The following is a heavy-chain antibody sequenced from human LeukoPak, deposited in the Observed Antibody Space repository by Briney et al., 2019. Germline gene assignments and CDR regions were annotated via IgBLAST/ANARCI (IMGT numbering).Heavy chain of an antibody. D-gene: IGHD1-26*01. CDR1: GYTFSNYA. Sequence: ASVKVSCKASGYTFSNYAITWVRQAPGQGLEWMGWISGDNGQTKYAQNFQDRVTMTTDTPTSTAYLELTSLRSDDTAVYYCARDPGTYTGSYYGLNWGQGTLVTV. CDR2: ISGDNGQT. J-gene: IGHJ4*02. CDR3: ARDPGTYTGSYYGLN. V-gene: IGHV1-18*01.